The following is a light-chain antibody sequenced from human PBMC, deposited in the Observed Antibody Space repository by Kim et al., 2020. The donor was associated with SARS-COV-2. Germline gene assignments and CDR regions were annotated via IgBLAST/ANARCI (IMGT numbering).Light chain of an antibody. J-gene: IGKJ1*01. CDR3: HQYNDDPQT. Sequence: DIQMTQSPSSLSASVGDRVTITCRASQDISNYVAWFQQRPGKAPKSLIYAASTLQSGVTSRFSGSGSGTHFTLTISSLQPEDSATYYCHQYNDDPQTFGQGTKVDIQ. CDR2: AAS. CDR1: QDISNY. V-gene: IGKV1-16*01.